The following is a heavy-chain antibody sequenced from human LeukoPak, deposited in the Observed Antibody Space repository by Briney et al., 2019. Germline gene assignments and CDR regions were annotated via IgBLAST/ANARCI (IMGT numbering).Heavy chain of an antibody. CDR2: IIPIFGTA. CDR1: GYTFTSYG. D-gene: IGHD2-15*01. V-gene: IGHV1-69*05. J-gene: IGHJ4*02. CDR3: ARRGVGYCSGGSCYFDY. Sequence: TVKVSCKASGYTFTSYGISWVRQAPGQGLEWMGRIIPIFGTANYAQKFQGRVTITTDESTSTAYMELSSLRSEDTAVYYCARRGVGYCSGGSCYFDYWGPGTLVTVSS.